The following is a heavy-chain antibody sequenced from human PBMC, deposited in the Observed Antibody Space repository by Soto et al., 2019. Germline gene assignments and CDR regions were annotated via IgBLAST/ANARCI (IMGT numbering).Heavy chain of an antibody. CDR3: AKVGGFGELLRWFDP. CDR2: ISGSGGST. D-gene: IGHD3-10*01. V-gene: IGHV3-23*01. Sequence: EVQLLESGGGLVQPGGSLRLSCAASGFTFSSYAMSWVRQAPGKGLEWVSAISGSGGSTYYADSVKGRFTISRDNSKNTLYLQMNSLRAEDTSVYYCAKVGGFGELLRWFDPWGQGTLVTVSS. CDR1: GFTFSSYA. J-gene: IGHJ5*02.